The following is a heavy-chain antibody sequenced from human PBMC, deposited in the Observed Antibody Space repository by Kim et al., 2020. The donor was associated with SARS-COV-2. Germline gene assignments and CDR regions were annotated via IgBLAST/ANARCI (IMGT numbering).Heavy chain of an antibody. CDR2: IKQDGSEK. D-gene: IGHD3-10*01. J-gene: IGHJ6*04. CDR3: ARVGRFGDRDGAYYYGMDV. V-gene: IGHV3-7*03. Sequence: GSLRLSCAASGFTFSSYWMSWVRQAPGKGLEWVANIKQDGSEKYYVDSVKGRFTISRDNAKNSLYLQMNSLRAEDTAVYYCARVGRFGDRDGAYYYGMDVWGKGTTVTVSS. CDR1: GFTFSSYW.